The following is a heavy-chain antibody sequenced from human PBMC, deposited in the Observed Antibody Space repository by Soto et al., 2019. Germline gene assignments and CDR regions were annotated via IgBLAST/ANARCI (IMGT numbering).Heavy chain of an antibody. J-gene: IGHJ4*02. CDR3: ARVTPGLYQLLWGYFDY. Sequence: ASVKVSCKASGYTFTGYYMHWVRQAPGQGLEWMGWINPNSGGTNYAQKFQGWVTMTRDTSISTAYMELSRLRSDDTAVYYCARVTPGLYQLLWGYFDYWGQGTLVTVSS. D-gene: IGHD2-2*01. V-gene: IGHV1-2*04. CDR2: INPNSGGT. CDR1: GYTFTGYY.